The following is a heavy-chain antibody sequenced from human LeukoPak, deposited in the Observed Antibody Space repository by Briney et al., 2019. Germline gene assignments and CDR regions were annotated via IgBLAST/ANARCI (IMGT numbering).Heavy chain of an antibody. CDR2: IYSSGST. D-gene: IGHD2-15*01. CDR3: ARSTCSGGTCHGEGFDY. Sequence: GGSLRLSCVASGFTVSSNYMSWVRQAPGKGLEWVSVIYSSGSTYYADSVKGRFTISRDNSKNTLYLQMNSLRAVDTAVYYCARSTCSGGTCHGEGFDYWGQGTLVTVPS. J-gene: IGHJ4*02. V-gene: IGHV3-66*02. CDR1: GFTVSSNY.